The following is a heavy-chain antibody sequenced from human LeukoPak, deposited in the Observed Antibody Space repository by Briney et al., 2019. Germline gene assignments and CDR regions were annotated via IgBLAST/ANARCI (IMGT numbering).Heavy chain of an antibody. J-gene: IGHJ5*02. CDR2: FDPEDGET. V-gene: IGHV1-24*01. CDR1: GYTLTELS. CDR3: ATAGRYMLGTLPTHALYH. Sequence: ASVKVSCKVSGYTLTELSMHWVRQAPGKGLEWMGGFDPEDGETIYAQKFQGRVTMTEDTSTDTAYMELSSLRSEDTAVYYCATAGRYMLGTLPTHALYHWGQGTLVTVSS. D-gene: IGHD3-10*02.